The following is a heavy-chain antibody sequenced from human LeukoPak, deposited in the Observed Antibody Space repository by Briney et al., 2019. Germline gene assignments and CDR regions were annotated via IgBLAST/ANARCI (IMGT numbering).Heavy chain of an antibody. CDR1: GYTFTNYG. J-gene: IGHJ4*02. CDR3: ARELGYCSSTSCYTDY. V-gene: IGHV1-18*01. CDR2: ISAYNGNT. D-gene: IGHD2-2*02. Sequence: ASVTVSFKASGYTFTNYGISWVRQAPGQGLEWMGWISAYNGNTNYAQKLQGRVTMTTDTSTSTAYMELRSLRSDDTAVYYCARELGYCSSTSCYTDYWGQGTLVTVSS.